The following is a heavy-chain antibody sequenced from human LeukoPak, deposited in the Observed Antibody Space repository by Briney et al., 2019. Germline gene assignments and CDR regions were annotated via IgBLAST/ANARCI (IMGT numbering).Heavy chain of an antibody. J-gene: IGHJ4*02. V-gene: IGHV3-48*03. CDR2: ISGSGNTM. Sequence: GGSLRLSCAASGFTFSNYEMDWVRQAPGKRLEWISYISGSGNTMYYADSAKGRFTISRDNAKDSLSLQLNSLRVEDTAVYYCARDAGMDGTDFDYWGQGALVTVSS. D-gene: IGHD1-26*01. CDR3: ARDAGMDGTDFDY. CDR1: GFTFSNYE.